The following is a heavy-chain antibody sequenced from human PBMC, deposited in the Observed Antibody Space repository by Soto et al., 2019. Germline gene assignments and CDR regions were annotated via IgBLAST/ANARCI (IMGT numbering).Heavy chain of an antibody. CDR3: ARARSNYGDYEVYFDY. V-gene: IGHV4-59*11. CDR1: GVSITSHY. CDR2: MHHSGST. Sequence: SETLSLTCTVSGVSITSHYLSWIPQSPGKGLEWIAYMHHSGSTNYNPSLKSRVTISVDTSKNQFSLKLSSVTAADTAVYYCARARSNYGDYEVYFDYWGQGTLVTVSS. D-gene: IGHD4-17*01. J-gene: IGHJ4*02.